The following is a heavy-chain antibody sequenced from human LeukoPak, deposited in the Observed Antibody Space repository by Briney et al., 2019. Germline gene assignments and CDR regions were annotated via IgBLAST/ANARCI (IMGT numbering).Heavy chain of an antibody. J-gene: IGHJ4*02. CDR3: ARDRQYYYDSSGSDY. CDR1: GFTFSSYW. V-gene: IGHV3-7*01. Sequence: GGSLRLSCAASGFTFSSYWMSWVRQAPGKGLEWVANIKQDGSEKYYVDSVKGRFTISRDNAKNSLYLQMNSLRAEDTAVYYCARDRQYYYDSSGSDYWGQGTLVTVSS. D-gene: IGHD3-22*01. CDR2: IKQDGSEK.